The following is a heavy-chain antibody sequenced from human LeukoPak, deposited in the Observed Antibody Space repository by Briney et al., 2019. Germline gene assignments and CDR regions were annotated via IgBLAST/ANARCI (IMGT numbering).Heavy chain of an antibody. D-gene: IGHD3-10*01. CDR1: GYTFTGYY. CDR2: INPNSGGT. J-gene: IGHJ4*02. CDR3: ARGSVWGVHMLGY. V-gene: IGHV1-2*02. Sequence: ASVKVSCKASGYTFTGYYMHWVRQAPGQGLEWMGWINPNSGGTNYAQKFQGRVTMTRDTSISTAYMELSRLRSDDTAVYYCARGSVWGVHMLGYWGQGTLVTVSS.